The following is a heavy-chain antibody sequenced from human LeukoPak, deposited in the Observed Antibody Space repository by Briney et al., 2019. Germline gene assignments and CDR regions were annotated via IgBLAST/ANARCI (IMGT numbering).Heavy chain of an antibody. V-gene: IGHV4-39*07. D-gene: IGHD3-10*01. J-gene: IGHJ4*02. CDR1: GGSISSSSYY. CDR3: ARGSLQFGELYYFDY. Sequence: KPSETLSLTCTVSGGSISSSSYYWGWIRQPPGKGLEWIGSIYYSGSTYYNPSLKSRVTTSVDTSKNQFSLKLSSVTAADTAVYYCARGSLQFGELYYFDYWGQGTLVTVSS. CDR2: IYYSGST.